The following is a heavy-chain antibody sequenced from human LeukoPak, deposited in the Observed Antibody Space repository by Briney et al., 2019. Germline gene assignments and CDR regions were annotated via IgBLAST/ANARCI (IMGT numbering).Heavy chain of an antibody. CDR3: ARHFHYYGSGSYYNGDYYYYGMDV. CDR1: GYSFTSYW. D-gene: IGHD3-10*01. Sequence: GESLKISCKGSGYSFTSYWIGWVRQMPGKGLEWMGIIYPGDSDTRYSPSFQGQVTISADKSISTAYLQWSSLKASDTAVYYCARHFHYYGSGSYYNGDYYYYGMDVWGQGTTVTVSS. J-gene: IGHJ6*02. CDR2: IYPGDSDT. V-gene: IGHV5-51*01.